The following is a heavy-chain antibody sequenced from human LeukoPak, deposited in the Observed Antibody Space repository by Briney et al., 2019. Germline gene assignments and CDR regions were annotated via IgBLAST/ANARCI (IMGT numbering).Heavy chain of an antibody. CDR2: ISWNSGSI. J-gene: IGHJ6*02. Sequence: GGSLRLSCAASGFTFDDYAMHWVRQAPGKGLEWVSGISWNSGSIGYADSVKGRFTISRDNAKNSLYLQMNSLRAEDTALYYCAKATRPHYYDSSGYYYYYYYGMDVWGQGTTVTVSS. V-gene: IGHV3-9*01. D-gene: IGHD3-22*01. CDR1: GFTFDDYA. CDR3: AKATRPHYYDSSGYYYYYYYGMDV.